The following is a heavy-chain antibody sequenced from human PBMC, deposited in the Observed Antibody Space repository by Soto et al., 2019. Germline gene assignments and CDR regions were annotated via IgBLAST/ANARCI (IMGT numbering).Heavy chain of an antibody. CDR2: INHSGST. J-gene: IGHJ4*02. D-gene: IGHD2-8*01. Sequence: TETLSLTCAVYGGSCSGYYWNWIRQPPGKGLEWIGEINHSGSTNYNPSLKSRVTLSVDTSKNQFSLKLSSVTAADTAVYYCARGLRTNGSFFRVWGQGTLVTAPQ. CDR1: GGSCSGYY. CDR3: ARGLRTNGSFFRV. V-gene: IGHV4-34*01.